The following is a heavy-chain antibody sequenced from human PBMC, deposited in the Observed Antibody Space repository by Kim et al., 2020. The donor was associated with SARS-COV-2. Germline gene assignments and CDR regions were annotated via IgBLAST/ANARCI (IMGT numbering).Heavy chain of an antibody. Sequence: TNYAQKFQGRVTMTRDTSISTAYMELSRLRSDDTAVYYCASYGAAATFDYWGQGTLVTVSS. D-gene: IGHD6-13*01. J-gene: IGHJ4*02. CDR3: ASYGAAATFDY. V-gene: IGHV1-2*02. CDR2: T.